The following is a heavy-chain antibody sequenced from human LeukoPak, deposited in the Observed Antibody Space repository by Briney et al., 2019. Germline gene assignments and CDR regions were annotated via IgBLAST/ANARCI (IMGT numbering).Heavy chain of an antibody. CDR3: ARDGASVAGTLGWFDP. V-gene: IGHV4-59*01. CDR2: IYYSGST. J-gene: IGHJ5*02. Sequence: SETLSLTCTVSGGSISSYYWSWIRQPPGKGLEWSGYIYYSGSTNYNPSLKSRVTISVDTSKNQFSLKLSSVTAADTAVYYCARDGASVAGTLGWFDPWGQGTLVTVSS. CDR1: GGSISSYY. D-gene: IGHD6-19*01.